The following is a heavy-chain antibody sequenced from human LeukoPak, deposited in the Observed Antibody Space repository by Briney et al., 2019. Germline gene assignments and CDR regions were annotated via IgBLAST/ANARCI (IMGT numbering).Heavy chain of an antibody. D-gene: IGHD3/OR15-3a*01. CDR1: GFTFSSYA. CDR3: ARDLWTGD. J-gene: IGHJ4*02. Sequence: PGGSLRLSCAASGFTFSSYAMHWVRQAPGKGLEWVAVISYDGSNKYYADSVKGRFTISRDNAKSTVYLQMDSLRVEDTAVYYCARDLWTGDWGQGTLVTVAS. V-gene: IGHV3-30-3*01. CDR2: ISYDGSNK.